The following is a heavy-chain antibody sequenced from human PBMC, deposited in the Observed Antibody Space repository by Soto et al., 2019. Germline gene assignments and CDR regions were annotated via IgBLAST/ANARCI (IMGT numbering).Heavy chain of an antibody. D-gene: IGHD6-13*01. V-gene: IGHV3-49*04. Sequence: GGALRVSCTASGFTFGYYAMSWVRQAPGKGLEWVGFIRSKAYGGTTEYAASVKGRFTISRDDSKSIAYLQMNSLKTEDTAVYYCTRDEQQLAIDYWGQGTLVTVSS. CDR3: TRDEQQLAIDY. CDR2: IRSKAYGGTT. CDR1: GFTFGYYA. J-gene: IGHJ4*02.